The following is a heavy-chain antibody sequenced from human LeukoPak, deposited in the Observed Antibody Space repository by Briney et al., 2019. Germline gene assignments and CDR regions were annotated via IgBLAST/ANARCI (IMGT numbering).Heavy chain of an antibody. Sequence: SETLSLTCTISGGSISSYHWSWIRQPPGKGLEWIGEINHSGSTNYNPSLKSRVTISVDTSKNQFSLKLSSVTAADTAVYYCARGWQLVYYYWGQGTLVTVSS. J-gene: IGHJ4*02. CDR1: GGSISSYH. CDR2: INHSGST. CDR3: ARGWQLVYYY. V-gene: IGHV4-34*01. D-gene: IGHD6-6*01.